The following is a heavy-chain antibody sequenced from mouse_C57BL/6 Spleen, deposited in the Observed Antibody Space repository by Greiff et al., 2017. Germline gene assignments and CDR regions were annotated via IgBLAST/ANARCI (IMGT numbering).Heavy chain of an antibody. V-gene: IGHV8-12*01. J-gene: IGHJ2*01. Sequence: ESGPGILQSSQTLSLTCSFSGFSLSTSGMGVSWIRQPSGKGLEWLAHIYWDDDKRYNPSLKSRLTISKDTSRNQVFLKITSVDTADTATYYCARSKSTTVEGLYFDYWGQGTTLTVSS. CDR2: IYWDDDK. CDR1: GFSLSTSGMG. D-gene: IGHD1-1*01. CDR3: ARSKSTTVEGLYFDY.